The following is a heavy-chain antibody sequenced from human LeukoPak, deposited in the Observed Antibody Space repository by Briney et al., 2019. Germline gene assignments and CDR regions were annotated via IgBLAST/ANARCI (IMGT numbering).Heavy chain of an antibody. J-gene: IGHJ3*02. V-gene: IGHV4-34*01. CDR2: INHSGST. D-gene: IGHD3-10*01. Sequence: ETLSLTCAVYGGSFSGYYWSWIRQPPGKGLEWIGEINHSGSTNYNPSLKSRVTISVDTSKNQFSLKLSSVTAADTAVYYCARGGYYYGSGRHRRSKAAFDIWGQGTMVTVSS. CDR1: GGSFSGYY. CDR3: ARGGYYYGSGRHRRSKAAFDI.